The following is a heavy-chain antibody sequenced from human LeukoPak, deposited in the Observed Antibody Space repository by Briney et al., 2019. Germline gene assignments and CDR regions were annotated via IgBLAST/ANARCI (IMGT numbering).Heavy chain of an antibody. CDR1: GFXFSSHT. CDR3: ARGFRAFDF. Sequence: GGSLRLSCAASGFXFSSHTMNWVRQAPGKGLEWVSSISSTSTSIYHADSVKGRFTISRDNTKHSLYLQMDSLRAEDTAVYYCARGFRAFDFWAQGTMVTVSS. V-gene: IGHV3-21*01. J-gene: IGHJ3*01. CDR2: ISSTSTSI.